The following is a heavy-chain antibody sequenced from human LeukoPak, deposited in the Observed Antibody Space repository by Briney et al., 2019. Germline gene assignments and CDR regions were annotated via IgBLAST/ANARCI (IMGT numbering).Heavy chain of an antibody. CDR1: GGSFSGYY. Sequence: SETLSLTCAVYGGSFSGYYWSWIRQPPGKGLEWIGEINHSGSTNYNPSLKSRVTISVDTSKNQFSLKLRSLPAADTAVYYCATGRAWGSYGWGQGTLVTVSS. J-gene: IGHJ4*02. D-gene: IGHD1-26*01. V-gene: IGHV4-34*01. CDR3: ATGRAWGSYG. CDR2: INHSGST.